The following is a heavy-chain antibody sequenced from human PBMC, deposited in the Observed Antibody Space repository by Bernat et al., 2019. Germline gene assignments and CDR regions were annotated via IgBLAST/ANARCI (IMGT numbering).Heavy chain of an antibody. CDR1: GFTFSSYW. CDR2: INQDGSEK. Sequence: EVQLVESGGRLVQPGGSLRLSCAASGFTFSSYWMTWVRQAPGKGLEWVATINQDGSEKQYVDSVKGRFTISRDNNKNSLYLQMNSLRVEDTAVFYCAKRPGYQIGMDVWGQGTTVTVSS. V-gene: IGHV3-7*01. J-gene: IGHJ6*02. CDR3: AKRPGYQIGMDV. D-gene: IGHD6-13*01.